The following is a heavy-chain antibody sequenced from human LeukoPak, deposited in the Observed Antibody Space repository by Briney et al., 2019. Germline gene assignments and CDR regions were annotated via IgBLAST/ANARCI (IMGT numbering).Heavy chain of an antibody. CDR2: ISGSGSST. CDR3: AKGDSSSWYFRYSDY. V-gene: IGHV3-23*01. J-gene: IGHJ4*02. CDR1: GFTFSSYA. Sequence: GGSLRLSCAASGFTFSSYAMSWVRQAPGKGLEWVSAISGSGSSTYYADSVKGRFTISRDNSKNTLHLQMNSLRAEDTAEYYCAKGDSSSWYFRYSDYWGQGTLVTVSS. D-gene: IGHD6-13*01.